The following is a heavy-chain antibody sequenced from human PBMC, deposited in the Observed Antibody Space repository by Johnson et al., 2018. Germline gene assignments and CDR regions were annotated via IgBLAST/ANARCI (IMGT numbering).Heavy chain of an antibody. D-gene: IGHD6-19*01. CDR3: ARDSPGGGWPLDAFDI. V-gene: IGHV3-9*01. J-gene: IGHJ3*02. Sequence: VQLVQSGGGLVQPGRSLRFSCAASGFTFDDYGMHWVRQAPGKGLEWVSGISWNSGSIGYADSVKGRFTISRDNAKNSLYLQMNSLRAEDPAVFYCARDSPGGGWPLDAFDIWGQGTMVTVSS. CDR1: GFTFDDYG. CDR2: ISWNSGSI.